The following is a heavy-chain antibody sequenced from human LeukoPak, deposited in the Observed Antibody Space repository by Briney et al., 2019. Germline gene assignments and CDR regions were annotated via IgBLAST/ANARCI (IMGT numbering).Heavy chain of an antibody. J-gene: IGHJ4*02. CDR1: GLAFSAYK. V-gene: IGHV3-74*01. CDR3: ARGRRELKYGPDY. Sequence: GGSLRLSCAASGLAFSAYKMHWVRQAPRKGLVWVSRISTDGYTTDYADFVQGRFTASRDNTKNTWSLEMNSLRAEDTAVYYCARGRRELKYGPDYWGQGTLVTVSS. CDR2: ISTDGYTT. D-gene: IGHD2/OR15-2a*01.